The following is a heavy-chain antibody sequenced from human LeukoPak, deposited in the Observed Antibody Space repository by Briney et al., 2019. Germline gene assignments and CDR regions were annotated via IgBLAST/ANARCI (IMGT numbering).Heavy chain of an antibody. CDR1: GYTFTGYY. J-gene: IGHJ4*02. CDR3: ARDELSHGLKAFDY. CDR2: INPNSGGT. Sequence: ASVKVSCKASGYTFTGYYMHWVRQAPGQGLEWMGWINPNSGGTNYAQKFQGRVTITRDTSISTAYMELSRLRSDDTAVYYCARDELSHGLKAFDYWGQGTLVTVPS. V-gene: IGHV1-2*02. D-gene: IGHD1-26*01.